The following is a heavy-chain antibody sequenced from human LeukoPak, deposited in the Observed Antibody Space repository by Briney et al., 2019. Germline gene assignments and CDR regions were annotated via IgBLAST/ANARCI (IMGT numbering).Heavy chain of an antibody. V-gene: IGHV4-59*01. CDR3: AREGTAGTNLNWFDP. D-gene: IGHD1-1*01. J-gene: IGHJ5*02. CDR2: ISYSGST. Sequence: PSETLSLTCTVSGGSISSYYWSWIRQPPGKGLEWIGYISYSGSTNFNPSLKSRVTISVDTSKNQFSLKLSSVTAADTSVYYCAREGTAGTNLNWFDPWGQGTLVTVSS. CDR1: GGSISSYY.